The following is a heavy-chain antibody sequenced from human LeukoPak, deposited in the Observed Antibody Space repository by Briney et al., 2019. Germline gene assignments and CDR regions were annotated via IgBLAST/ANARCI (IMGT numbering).Heavy chain of an antibody. CDR3: ARVIGSYYLDY. Sequence: SETLCLTCTVPGGSISSSYWSWIREPPGKGLEWIGYIYTSGSTNYSPSLKSRVTISVDTSKNQVSLKLSSVTDADTAMYYCARVIGSYYLDYWGQGTLVTVSS. D-gene: IGHD1-26*01. V-gene: IGHV4-4*09. J-gene: IGHJ4*02. CDR2: IYTSGST. CDR1: GGSISSSY.